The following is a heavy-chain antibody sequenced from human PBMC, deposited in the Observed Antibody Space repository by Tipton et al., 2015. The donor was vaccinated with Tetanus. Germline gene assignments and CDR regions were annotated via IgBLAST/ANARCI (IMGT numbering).Heavy chain of an antibody. CDR1: DGPVSSGGHY. J-gene: IGHJ4*02. V-gene: IGHV4-31*03. Sequence: TLSLTCTVSDGPVSSGGHYWGWVRQLPGKGLEWIGCIYYSGTTYYNPSLRSRLSISVDTSKNQFSLSLASVTAADTAVYYCTRLPRQWLAHGDYWGQGALVTVSS. D-gene: IGHD6-19*01. CDR3: TRLPRQWLAHGDY. CDR2: IYYSGTT.